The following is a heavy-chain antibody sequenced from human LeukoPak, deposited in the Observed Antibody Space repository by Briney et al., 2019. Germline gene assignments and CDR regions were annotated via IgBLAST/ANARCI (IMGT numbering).Heavy chain of an antibody. CDR3: VRHHEDCRNSSCYD. J-gene: IGHJ4*02. CDR1: GYTFIGYF. Sequence: ASVKVSCKASGYTFIGYFMSWVRRAPGQGLEWMGRINPNSGGTEYAQKFQGRVTMTRDTSITTAYMELTRLRSDDTAVYYCVRHHEDCRNSSCYDWGQGTLVTVSS. V-gene: IGHV1-2*06. D-gene: IGHD2-2*01. CDR2: INPNSGGT.